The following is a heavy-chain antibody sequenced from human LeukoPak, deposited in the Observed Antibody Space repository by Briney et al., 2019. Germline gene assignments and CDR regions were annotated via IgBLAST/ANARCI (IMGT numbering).Heavy chain of an antibody. CDR2: INHSGST. D-gene: IGHD3-22*01. J-gene: IGHJ4*02. Sequence: SETLSLTCAVYGGSFSGYYWSWIRQPPGKGLEWIGEINHSGSTNYNPSLKSRVTISVDTSKNQFSLKLSSVTAADTAVYYCARAWHYYDSSGFDYWGQGTLVTVSS. CDR1: GGSFSGYY. CDR3: ARAWHYYDSSGFDY. V-gene: IGHV4-34*01.